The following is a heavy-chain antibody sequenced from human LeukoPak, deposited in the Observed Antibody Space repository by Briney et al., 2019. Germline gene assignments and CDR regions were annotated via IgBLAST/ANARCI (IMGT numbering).Heavy chain of an antibody. CDR2: FDPEDGET. D-gene: IGHD1-7*01. Sequence: GASVKVSCKVSGYTLTELSMHWVRQAPGKGLEWMGGFDPEDGETIYAQKFQGRVTMTEDTSTDTAYMELSSLRSEDTAVYYCAAETGTTPYYYYGMDVWGQGTTVTVSS. CDR1: GYTLTELS. J-gene: IGHJ6*02. CDR3: AAETGTTPYYYYGMDV. V-gene: IGHV1-24*01.